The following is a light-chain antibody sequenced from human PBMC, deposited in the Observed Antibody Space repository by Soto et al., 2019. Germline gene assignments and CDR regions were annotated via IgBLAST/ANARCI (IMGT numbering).Light chain of an antibody. V-gene: IGKV1-12*01. J-gene: IGKJ5*01. CDR3: QQDNSFPIT. CDR1: QGISSW. CDR2: DAS. Sequence: DIQMTPSPSTLSASVGERVPITCRASQGISSWLAWYQKKPGKAPNLLIYDASTLQSGVPSRFSGSESGTDFTLTISSLQPEDCAIYFCQQDNSFPITFGQGTRLEIK.